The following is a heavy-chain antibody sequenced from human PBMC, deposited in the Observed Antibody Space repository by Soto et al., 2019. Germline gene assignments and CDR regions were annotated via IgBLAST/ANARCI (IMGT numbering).Heavy chain of an antibody. J-gene: IGHJ6*02. CDR2: IIPIFGTA. D-gene: IGHD3-22*01. CDR3: ARNRPDSSGYYYYYYGMDV. Sequence: GASVKVSCKASGGTFSSYAISWVRQAPGQGLEWMGGIIPIFGTANYAQKFQGRVTITADESTSTAYMELSSLRSEDTAVYYCARNRPDSSGYYYYYYGMDVWGQGTTVTVSS. CDR1: GGTFSSYA. V-gene: IGHV1-69*13.